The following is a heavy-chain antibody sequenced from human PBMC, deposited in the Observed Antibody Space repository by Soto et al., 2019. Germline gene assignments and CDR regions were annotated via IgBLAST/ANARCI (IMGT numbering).Heavy chain of an antibody. CDR2: ISAYNGNT. CDR3: AREFDDYGDYCGY. V-gene: IGHV1-18*04. D-gene: IGHD4-17*01. CDR1: GHTFTSYG. Sequence: APVKVSCKASGHTFTSYGISWVRQAPGQWLEWMGSISAYNGNTNYAQKLQGRVTMTTDTSTSTAYMELRSLRSDVTAVYYCAREFDDYGDYCGYWRQGTLVAVSS. J-gene: IGHJ4*02.